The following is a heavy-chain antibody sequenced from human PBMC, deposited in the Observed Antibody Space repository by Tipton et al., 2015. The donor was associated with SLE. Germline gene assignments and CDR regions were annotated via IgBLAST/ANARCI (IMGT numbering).Heavy chain of an antibody. V-gene: IGHV1-18*01. CDR1: GYSFTSYA. Sequence: QVQLVQSGAEVKKPGASVEVSCKTSGYSFTSYATSWVRQAPGQGLEWVGWISAYNGHTNYGQNVQGRVTLTTDTSTSTAYMELGSLRSDDTAVYYCARTGGSSAFDIWGQGTLVTVSS. CDR2: ISAYNGHT. J-gene: IGHJ3*02. D-gene: IGHD3-16*01. CDR3: ARTGGSSAFDI.